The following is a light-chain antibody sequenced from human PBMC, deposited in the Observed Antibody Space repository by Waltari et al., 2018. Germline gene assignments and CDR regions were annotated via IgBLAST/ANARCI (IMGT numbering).Light chain of an antibody. CDR1: QSVSSDY. CDR2: GAS. CDR3: QQYGRSPYT. J-gene: IGKJ2*01. V-gene: IGKV3-20*01. Sequence: EIVLTQSPGTLSLSPGERATLSCRASQSVSSDYLPWYQQTPGQAPRLLIYGASSRATGIPDKFSGSGSGTDFTLTISRLEPEDFAVYYCQQYGRSPYTFGQGTKLDIK.